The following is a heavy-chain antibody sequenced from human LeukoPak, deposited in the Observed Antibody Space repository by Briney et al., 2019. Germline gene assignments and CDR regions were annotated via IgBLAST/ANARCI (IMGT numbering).Heavy chain of an antibody. J-gene: IGHJ4*02. V-gene: IGHV4-59*08. Sequence: SETLSLTCTVSGGSISPYYWSWIRQPPGKGLEWIGYIYYSGSTNYNPSLKSRVTIPVDTSKNQFSLKLNSVTAADTAVYYCARQAPGYCSGGSCYSTKYYFDYWGQGTLVTVSP. CDR3: ARQAPGYCSGGSCYSTKYYFDY. CDR1: GGSISPYY. D-gene: IGHD2-15*01. CDR2: IYYSGST.